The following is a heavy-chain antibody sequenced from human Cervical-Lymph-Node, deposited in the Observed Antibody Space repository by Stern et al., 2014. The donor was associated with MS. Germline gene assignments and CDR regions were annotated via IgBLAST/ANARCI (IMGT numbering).Heavy chain of an antibody. CDR1: GGSISSYY. D-gene: IGHD5-24*01. Sequence: VQLEESGPGLVKPSETLSLTCTVSGGSISSYYWSWIRQPPGKGLEWIGYIYINGNTNYNPSLKSRVTISVDPSHKPFSPQLSSGTAADTAVYFCARHQATGYNYISYYYGLDVWGQGTTVTVSS. V-gene: IGHV4-59*08. J-gene: IGHJ6*02. CDR2: IYINGNT. CDR3: ARHQATGYNYISYYYGLDV.